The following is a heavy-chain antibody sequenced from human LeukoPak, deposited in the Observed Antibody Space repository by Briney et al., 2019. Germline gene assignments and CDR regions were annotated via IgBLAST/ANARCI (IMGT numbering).Heavy chain of an antibody. CDR3: VKAAIGKNYYFDY. CDR2: ISWNSGSI. CDR1: GFTFDDYA. Sequence: PGGSLRLSCAASGFTFDDYAMHWVRQAPGKGLEWVSGISWNSGSIGYADSVKGRFTISRDNAKNSLYLQMNSLRAEDTALYYCVKAAIGKNYYFDYWGQGTLVTVSS. D-gene: IGHD1-7*01. J-gene: IGHJ4*02. V-gene: IGHV3-9*01.